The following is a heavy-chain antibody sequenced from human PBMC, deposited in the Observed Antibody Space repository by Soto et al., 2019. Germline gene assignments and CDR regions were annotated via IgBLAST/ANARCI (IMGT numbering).Heavy chain of an antibody. CDR1: GFTFSSYA. V-gene: IGHV3-23*01. Sequence: PGGSLRLSCAASGFTFSSYAMSWVRQAPGKGLEWVSALSGSGGSTYYADSVKGRFTISRDNSKNTLYLQMNSLRAEDTAVYYCAKDQWSGYSYGYVYYYYGMDVWGKATTGTVVS. J-gene: IGHJ6*04. CDR3: AKDQWSGYSYGYVYYYYGMDV. D-gene: IGHD5-18*01. CDR2: LSGSGGST.